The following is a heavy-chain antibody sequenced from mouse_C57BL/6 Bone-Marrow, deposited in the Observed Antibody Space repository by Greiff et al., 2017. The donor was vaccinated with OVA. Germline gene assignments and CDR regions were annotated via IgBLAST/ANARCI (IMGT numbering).Heavy chain of an antibody. V-gene: IGHV1-69*01. Sequence: QVQLQQPGAELVMPGASVKLSCKASGYTFTSYWMHWVKQRPGQGLEWIGEIDPSDSYTNYNQKFKGKATLTADKSSSTAYMQLSSLTSEDSAVYFCAREGGGSSIDYWGQGTTLTVSS. CDR2: IDPSDSYT. J-gene: IGHJ2*01. CDR3: AREGGGSSIDY. D-gene: IGHD1-1*01. CDR1: GYTFTSYW.